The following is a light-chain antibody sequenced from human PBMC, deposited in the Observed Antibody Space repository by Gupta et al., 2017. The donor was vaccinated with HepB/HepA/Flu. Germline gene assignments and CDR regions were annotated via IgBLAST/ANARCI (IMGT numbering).Light chain of an antibody. CDR1: QSVSSSY. CDR2: GAS. Sequence: EIVLTQSPGTLSLSPGERATLSCRASQSVSSSYLAWYQQKPGQAPRLLMYGASSRATDIPDRFSGSGSGTDFTLTISRLEPEDFAVYYCQQYGSSPQTFGQGTKVEIK. CDR3: QQYGSSPQT. V-gene: IGKV3-20*01. J-gene: IGKJ1*01.